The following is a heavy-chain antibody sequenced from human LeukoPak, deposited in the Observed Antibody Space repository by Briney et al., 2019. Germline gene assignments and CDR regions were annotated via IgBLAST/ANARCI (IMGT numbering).Heavy chain of an antibody. V-gene: IGHV1-8*01. Sequence: ASVKVSCKASGYTFTSYDINWVRQATGQGLEWMGWMNPNSGNTGYAQKFQGRVTMTRNTSISTAYMELSSLRSEDTAVYYCARTFRYSSSWVLTSYYYYYGMDVWGQGTTVTVSS. CDR3: ARTFRYSSSWVLTSYYYYYGMDV. CDR2: MNPNSGNT. J-gene: IGHJ6*02. CDR1: GYTFTSYD. D-gene: IGHD6-13*01.